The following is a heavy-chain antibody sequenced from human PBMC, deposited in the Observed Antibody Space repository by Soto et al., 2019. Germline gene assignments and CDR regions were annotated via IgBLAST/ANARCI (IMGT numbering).Heavy chain of an antibody. CDR3: AKATGLTGYYNFDA. CDR2: ISGSGDST. CDR1: GFSFSSFA. V-gene: IGHV3-23*01. Sequence: PGGSLRLSCAASGFSFSSFAMNWVRQAPGKGLEWVSIISGSGDSTFYADSVKGRFTISRDNSKNTLYLQMNSLRAEDTAVYYCAKATGLTGYYNFDAWGQGTLVTVSS. J-gene: IGHJ4*02. D-gene: IGHD3-9*01.